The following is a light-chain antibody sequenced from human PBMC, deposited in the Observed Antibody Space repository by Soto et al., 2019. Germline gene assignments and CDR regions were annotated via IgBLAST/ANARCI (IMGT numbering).Light chain of an antibody. CDR1: QSVGTY. J-gene: IGKJ4*01. Sequence: EIVLTQSTGTLSLSPGDRAPLSCRASQSVGTYLAWYQQKPGQAPRRLMYGASSRATGIPDRFSGSGSGKDFTLTISRLEPEDLPVNYCQQYVSIPHTVGGVTKVEIX. CDR3: QQYVSIPHT. CDR2: GAS. V-gene: IGKV3-20*01.